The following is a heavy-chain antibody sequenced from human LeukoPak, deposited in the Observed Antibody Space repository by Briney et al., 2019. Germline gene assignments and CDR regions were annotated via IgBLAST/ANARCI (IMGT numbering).Heavy chain of an antibody. J-gene: IGHJ4*02. CDR3: ARIHRYCSGGACYVLDN. V-gene: IGHV4-59*02. CDR1: GGSVSGYY. Sequence: SETLSLTCVVSGGSVSGYYWGWIRQPPGRGLEWIGYVYYSGSTNYNPSFKSRITISVDTSRNQFSLQLSSVTAADTAVYYCARIHRYCSGGACYVLDNWGQGTLVTVSS. D-gene: IGHD2-15*01. CDR2: VYYSGST.